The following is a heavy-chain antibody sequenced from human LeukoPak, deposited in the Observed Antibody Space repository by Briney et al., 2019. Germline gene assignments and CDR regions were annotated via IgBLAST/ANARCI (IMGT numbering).Heavy chain of an antibody. D-gene: IGHD6-19*01. CDR3: ARGRGQWLVVFFDS. J-gene: IGHJ4*02. Sequence: SETLSLTCAVYGGSFSGYYWSWIRQPPGKGLEWIGEINHSGSTNYNPSLKSRVTISVDTSKNQFSLKLSSVTAADTAVYYCARGRGQWLVVFFDSWGQGTLVTVSS. CDR1: GGSFSGYY. V-gene: IGHV4-34*01. CDR2: INHSGST.